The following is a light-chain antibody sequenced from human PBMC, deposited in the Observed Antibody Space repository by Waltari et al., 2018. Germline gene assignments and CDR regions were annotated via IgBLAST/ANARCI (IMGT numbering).Light chain of an antibody. CDR2: RND. V-gene: IGLV1-44*01. J-gene: IGLJ3*02. CDR1: QSNVGDNV. Sequence: QPVLTQPPSASGTPGQRVTISCSGSQSNVGDNVVHWYHQVPGTAPKLVIYRNDQRPSGVPDRFTASKSGTSASLAISGLQSEDEGDYYCATWDDSPTGRWVFGGGTRVTVL. CDR3: ATWDDSPTGRWV.